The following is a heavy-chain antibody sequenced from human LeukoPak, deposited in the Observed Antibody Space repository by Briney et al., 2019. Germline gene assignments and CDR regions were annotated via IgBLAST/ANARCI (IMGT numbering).Heavy chain of an antibody. CDR2: INPNSGDT. D-gene: IGHD3-22*01. Sequence: ASVKVSCKTSGYTFTGYYIHWVRQAPGQGLEWMGRINPNSGDTNYAQNFQGRVTMTRDTSISTAYMEVSRLRSDDTALYYCARGYYESRGYQDFWGQGTLVTVSS. CDR1: GYTFTGYY. V-gene: IGHV1-2*06. J-gene: IGHJ4*02. CDR3: ARGYYESRGYQDF.